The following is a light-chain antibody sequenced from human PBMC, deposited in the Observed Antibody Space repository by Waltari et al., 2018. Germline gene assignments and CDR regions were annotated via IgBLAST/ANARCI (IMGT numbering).Light chain of an antibody. V-gene: IGKV3-11*01. CDR2: DAS. CDR3: QQRSNWPPIFT. J-gene: IGKJ3*01. Sequence: EIVLTQSPATLSLSPGERATLSCRARQSVSSYVAWYQQKPGQAPRLLIFDASKRATGIPARFSGSGSGTDFTLTISSLEPEDFAVYYCQQRSNWPPIFTFGPGTKVDIK. CDR1: QSVSSY.